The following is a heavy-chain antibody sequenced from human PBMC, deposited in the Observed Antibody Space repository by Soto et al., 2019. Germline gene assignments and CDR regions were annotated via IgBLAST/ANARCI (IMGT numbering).Heavy chain of an antibody. CDR1: GGSISSGDYY. J-gene: IGHJ4*02. CDR2: IYYSGST. Sequence: SETLSLTCTVSGGSISSGDYYWSWIRQPPGKGLEWIGYIYYSGSTYYNPSLKSRVTISVDTSKNQFSLKLSSVTAADTAVYYCARDIGSLWFGELSYFDYWGQGTLVTVSS. D-gene: IGHD3-10*01. V-gene: IGHV4-30-4*01. CDR3: ARDIGSLWFGELSYFDY.